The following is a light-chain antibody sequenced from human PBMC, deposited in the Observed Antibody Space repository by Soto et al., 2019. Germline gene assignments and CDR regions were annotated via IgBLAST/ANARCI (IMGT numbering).Light chain of an antibody. CDR1: SSDVGAYNY. CDR3: ASYTTSATPVV. CDR2: DVS. J-gene: IGLJ2*01. Sequence: QSPLTQPASVSASPGQSITISCTGTSSDVGAYNYVSWYQQYPGKAPKLMIFDVSNRPSGVSSRFSGSKSGNTASLTISGLQAEDEADYYCASYTTSATPVVFGGRTKLTVL. V-gene: IGLV2-14*03.